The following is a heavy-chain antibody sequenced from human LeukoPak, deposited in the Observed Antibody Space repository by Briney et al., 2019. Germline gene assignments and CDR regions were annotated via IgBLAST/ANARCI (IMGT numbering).Heavy chain of an antibody. D-gene: IGHD3-22*01. V-gene: IGHV4-59*01. Sequence: PSETLSLTCTVSGGSISSFYWSWIRQPPGKGLEWIGYIYYSGSTNYNPSLKSRVTISVDTSKNQFSLKLSSVTAADTAVYYCASGVRDYDSIDYWGQGTLVTVSS. J-gene: IGHJ4*02. CDR1: GGSISSFY. CDR3: ASGVRDYDSIDY. CDR2: IYYSGST.